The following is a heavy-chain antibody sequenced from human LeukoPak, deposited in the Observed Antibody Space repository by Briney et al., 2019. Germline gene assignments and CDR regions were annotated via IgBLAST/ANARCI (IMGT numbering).Heavy chain of an antibody. Sequence: SETLSLTCTVSGGSISSGGYYWSWIRQHPGKGLEWIGYIYYSGSTYYNPSLKSRVTISVDTSKNQFSLKLSSVTAADTAVYYCARLNPDPYSSSWYRAFDYWGQGTLVTVSS. CDR3: ARLNPDPYSSSWYRAFDY. D-gene: IGHD6-13*01. CDR2: IYYSGST. J-gene: IGHJ4*02. V-gene: IGHV4-31*03. CDR1: GGSISSGGYY.